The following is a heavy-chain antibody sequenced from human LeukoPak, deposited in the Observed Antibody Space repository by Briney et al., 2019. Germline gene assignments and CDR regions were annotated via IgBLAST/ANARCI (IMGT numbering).Heavy chain of an antibody. V-gene: IGHV5-51*01. J-gene: IGHJ4*02. Sequence: GESLKISCKGSGYSFTSYWIGRVRQMPGKGLEWMGIIYPGDSDTRYSPSFRGQVTISADKSISTAYLQWSSLKASDTAMYYCARHEGSSQAFSDYWGQGTLVTVSS. CDR3: ARHEGSSQAFSDY. CDR2: IYPGDSDT. D-gene: IGHD6-13*01. CDR1: GYSFTSYW.